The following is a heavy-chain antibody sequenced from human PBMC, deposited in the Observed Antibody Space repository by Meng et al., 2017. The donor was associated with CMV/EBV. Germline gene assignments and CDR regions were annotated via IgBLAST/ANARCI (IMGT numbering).Heavy chain of an antibody. Sequence: GESLKISCAASGFTFSSYAMHWVRQAQGKGLEWVAVISYEGSNKYYADSVKGRFTISRDNSKNTLYLQMNSLRAEDTAVYYCARDTDWDLLWFGEYLDYWGQGTLVTVSS. V-gene: IGHV3-30*04. CDR3: ARDTDWDLLWFGEYLDY. D-gene: IGHD3-10*01. CDR2: ISYEGSNK. CDR1: GFTFSSYA. J-gene: IGHJ4*02.